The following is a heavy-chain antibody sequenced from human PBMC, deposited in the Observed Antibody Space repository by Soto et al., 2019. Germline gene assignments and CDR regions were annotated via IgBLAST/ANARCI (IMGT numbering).Heavy chain of an antibody. Sequence: QVQLQQWGAGLLKPSETLSLTCAVYGGSFSGYYWSWIRQPPGKGLEWIGEINHSGSTNYNPSLKSRVTISVDTSKNQFSLKLSSVTAADTAVYYCAGESYYYGSGSQRPLDYWGQGTLVTVSS. CDR1: GGSFSGYY. CDR3: AGESYYYGSGSQRPLDY. CDR2: INHSGST. V-gene: IGHV4-34*01. D-gene: IGHD3-10*01. J-gene: IGHJ4*02.